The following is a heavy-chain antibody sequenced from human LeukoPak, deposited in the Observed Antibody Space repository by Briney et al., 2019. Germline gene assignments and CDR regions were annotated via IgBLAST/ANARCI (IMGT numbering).Heavy chain of an antibody. Sequence: SETLSLTCTVSGGSISSYYWSWLRQPPGKGLEWIGYIYYSGSTNYNPSLKSRVTISVDTSKNQFSLKLSSVTAADTAVYYCARGAYDYVSYWGQGTLVTVSS. CDR1: GGSISSYY. J-gene: IGHJ4*02. V-gene: IGHV4-59*01. CDR2: IYYSGST. D-gene: IGHD2-2*01. CDR3: ARGAYDYVSY.